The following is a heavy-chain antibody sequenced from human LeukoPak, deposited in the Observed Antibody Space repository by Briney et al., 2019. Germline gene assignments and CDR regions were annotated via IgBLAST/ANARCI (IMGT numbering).Heavy chain of an antibody. V-gene: IGHV4-59*08. CDR1: GGSISSYY. D-gene: IGHD3-22*01. Sequence: ASETLSLTCTVSGGSISSYYWSWIRQPPGKGLEWSGYIYYSGSTNYNPSLKSRVTISVDTSKNQFSLKLSSVTAADTAVYYCARQRGSSGYYTNDYWGQGTLVTVSS. J-gene: IGHJ4*02. CDR3: ARQRGSSGYYTNDY. CDR2: IYYSGST.